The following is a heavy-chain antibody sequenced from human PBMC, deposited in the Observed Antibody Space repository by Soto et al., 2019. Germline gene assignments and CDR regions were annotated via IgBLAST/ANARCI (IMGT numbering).Heavy chain of an antibody. Sequence: GASVKVSCKASGGTFSSYAISWVRQAPGQGLEWMGGIIPIFGTANYAQKFQGRVTITADESTSTAYMELSSLRSEDTAVYYCASEWSFGTYYYDSSGYSDAFDIWGQGTMVTVSS. CDR1: GGTFSSYA. CDR2: IIPIFGTA. D-gene: IGHD3-22*01. CDR3: ASEWSFGTYYYDSSGYSDAFDI. J-gene: IGHJ3*02. V-gene: IGHV1-69*13.